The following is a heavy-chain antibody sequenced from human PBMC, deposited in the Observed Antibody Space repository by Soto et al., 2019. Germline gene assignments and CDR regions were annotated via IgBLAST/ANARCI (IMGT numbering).Heavy chain of an antibody. CDR3: AKDGTAARPGSYFDY. J-gene: IGHJ4*02. CDR2: ISYDGSNK. CDR1: GFTFSSYG. Sequence: GGSLRLSCAASGFTFSSYGMHWVRQAPGKGLEWVAVISYDGSNKYYADSVKGRFTISRDNSKNTLYLQMNSLRAEDTAVYYCAKDGTAARPGSYFDYWGQGTLVTVS. V-gene: IGHV3-30*18. D-gene: IGHD6-6*01.